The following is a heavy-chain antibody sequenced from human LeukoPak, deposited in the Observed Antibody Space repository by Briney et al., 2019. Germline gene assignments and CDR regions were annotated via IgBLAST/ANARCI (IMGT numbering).Heavy chain of an antibody. Sequence: SETLSLTCAVYGGSFSGYYWSWSRQPPGKGLEWIGEINHSGSTNYNPSLKSRVTISVDTSKNQFSLKLSSVTAADTAVYYCARIPLKKYGSGKGAFDYWGQGTLVTVSS. CDR2: INHSGST. V-gene: IGHV4-34*01. D-gene: IGHD3-10*01. CDR3: ARIPLKKYGSGKGAFDY. CDR1: GGSFSGYY. J-gene: IGHJ4*02.